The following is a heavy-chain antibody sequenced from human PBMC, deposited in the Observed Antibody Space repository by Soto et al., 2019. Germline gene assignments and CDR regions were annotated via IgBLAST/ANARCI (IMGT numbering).Heavy chain of an antibody. Sequence: QITLKESGPTLVKPTQTLTLTCTFSGFSLSTSKVGVGWIRQPPGKALEWLVFIYWDDDKRYSPSLKSRLTITKDTSKNQVVLTMTNMDPVDTDTYYCARTKGSTVTYYFDYWGQGTLVTVSS. CDR2: IYWDDDK. J-gene: IGHJ4*02. CDR1: GFSLSTSKVG. D-gene: IGHD4-17*01. CDR3: ARTKGSTVTYYFDY. V-gene: IGHV2-5*02.